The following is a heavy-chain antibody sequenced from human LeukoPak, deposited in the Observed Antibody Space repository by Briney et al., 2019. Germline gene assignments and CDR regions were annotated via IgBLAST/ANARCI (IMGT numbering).Heavy chain of an antibody. D-gene: IGHD3-9*01. V-gene: IGHV1-18*01. CDR2: ISAYNGNT. CDR3: ATLRYFDWLLLN. CDR1: GYTFTSYG. Sequence: GASVKVSCKASGYTFTSYGISWVRQAPGQGLEWMGWISAYNGNTNYAQKLQGRVTMTTDTSTSTAYMELRSLRSDDTAVYYCATLRYFDWLLLNWGQGPLVTVSS. J-gene: IGHJ4*02.